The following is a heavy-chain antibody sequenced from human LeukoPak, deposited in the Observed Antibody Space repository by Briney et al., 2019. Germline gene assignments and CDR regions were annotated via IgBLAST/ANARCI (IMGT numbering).Heavy chain of an antibody. V-gene: IGHV4-59*01. CDR3: ARVRSSGWYSGYWYFDL. Sequence: PSETLSLTCTVSSGSISTYYWSWIRQPPGKGLEWIGYIYYSGTTNYNPSLKSRVTISVDTSKNQFSPKLSSVTAADTAVYYCARVRSSGWYSGYWYFDLWGRGTLVTISS. D-gene: IGHD6-19*01. J-gene: IGHJ2*01. CDR1: SGSISTYY. CDR2: IYYSGTT.